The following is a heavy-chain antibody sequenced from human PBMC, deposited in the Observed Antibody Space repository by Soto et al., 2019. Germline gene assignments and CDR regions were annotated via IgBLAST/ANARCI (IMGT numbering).Heavy chain of an antibody. CDR3: ARGPYDSSGYYYREVYFQH. Sequence: PSETLSLTCAVYGGSFSGYYWSWIRQPPGKGLEWIGEINHSGSTNYNPSLKSRVTISVDTSKNQFSLKLSSVTAADTAVYYCARGPYDSSGYYYREVYFQHWGQGTLVPVSS. D-gene: IGHD3-22*01. J-gene: IGHJ1*01. CDR1: GGSFSGYY. V-gene: IGHV4-34*01. CDR2: INHSGST.